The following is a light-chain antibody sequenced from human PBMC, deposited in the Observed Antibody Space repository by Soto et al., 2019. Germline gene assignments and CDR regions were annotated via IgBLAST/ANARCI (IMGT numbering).Light chain of an antibody. CDR3: QHLNGYPRT. CDR2: AAS. Sequence: DIQLTQSPSFLSASVGDRVTITCRASQGINTYLAWYQQEPGKAPKLLIYAASTLQSGVPSRFGGSGSGTEFTLTISSLQPEDFATYYCQHLNGYPRTFGQGTKVEIK. J-gene: IGKJ1*01. V-gene: IGKV1-9*01. CDR1: QGINTY.